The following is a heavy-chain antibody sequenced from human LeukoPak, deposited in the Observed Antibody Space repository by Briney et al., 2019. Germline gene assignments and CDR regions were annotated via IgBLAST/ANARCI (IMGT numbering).Heavy chain of an antibody. J-gene: IGHJ3*02. CDR1: GFTFSNYW. CDR2: IKQDGTQK. V-gene: IGHV3-7*05. Sequence: GGSLRLSCVASGFTFSNYWMSWVRQAPGKGLEWVADIKQDGTQKYYVDSAEGRFTISRDNAKNSLYLQMNSLRVEDTALYYCARDCGSDCSQAFDIWGQGTMVTVSS. CDR3: ARDCGSDCSQAFDI. D-gene: IGHD2-21*02.